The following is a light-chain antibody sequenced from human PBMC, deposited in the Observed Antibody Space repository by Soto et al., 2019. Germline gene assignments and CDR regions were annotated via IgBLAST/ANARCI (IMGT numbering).Light chain of an antibody. J-gene: IGLJ1*01. CDR3: CSCAGSYTLYV. V-gene: IGLV2-11*01. CDR1: SSDVSGYSY. CDR2: DVS. Sequence: QSVLTQPRSVSGSPGQSVTISCTGTSSDVSGYSYVSWFQQHPGKAPKLMIYDVSKRPSGVPDRFSGSKSGNTASLTISGLQAEDEADYYCCSCAGSYTLYVFGTGTKVTGL.